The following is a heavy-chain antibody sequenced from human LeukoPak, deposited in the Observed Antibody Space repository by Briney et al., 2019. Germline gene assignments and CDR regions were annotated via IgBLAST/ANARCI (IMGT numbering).Heavy chain of an antibody. CDR1: GFTFSSYG. J-gene: IGHJ4*02. Sequence: GGSLRLSCAASGFTFSSYGMSWVRQAPGKGLGWVSAISGSGGSTYYADSVKGRFTISRDNSKNTLYLEVNSLTAEDTAVYYCAKDDAWLRFGEWSQGTLVTVSS. CDR2: ISGSGGST. CDR3: AKDDAWLRFGE. D-gene: IGHD3-10*01. V-gene: IGHV3-23*01.